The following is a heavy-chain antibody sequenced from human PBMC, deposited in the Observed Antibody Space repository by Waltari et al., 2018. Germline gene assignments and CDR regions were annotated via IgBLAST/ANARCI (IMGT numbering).Heavy chain of an antibody. CDR2: INHSGST. J-gene: IGHJ2*01. D-gene: IGHD6-6*01. Sequence: QVQLQQWGAGLLKPSETLSLTCAGYGGSFRGYYWSWIRQPPGKGLEWIGEINHSGSTNYNPSLKSRVTISVDTSKNQFSLKLSSVTAADTAVYYCARGRVIAARPHRWGYFDLWGRGTLVTVSS. CDR1: GGSFRGYY. V-gene: IGHV4-34*01. CDR3: ARGRVIAARPHRWGYFDL.